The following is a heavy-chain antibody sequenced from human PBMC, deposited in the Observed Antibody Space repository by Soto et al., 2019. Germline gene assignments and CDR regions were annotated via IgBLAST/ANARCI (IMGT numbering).Heavy chain of an antibody. CDR3: ARRDPGTTNWGDY. V-gene: IGHV1-18*04. J-gene: IGHJ4*02. D-gene: IGHD7-27*01. CDR1: GYTFTNYD. Sequence: QVHLVQSGAEVKKPGASVKVSCKASGYTFTNYDISWVRQAPGQGLERMGWVSADNGHTNYAQKLQGRVTMTTDTSTNTAYMELRSLRSDDTAMYYSARRDPGTTNWGDYWGQGTLVTISS. CDR2: VSADNGHT.